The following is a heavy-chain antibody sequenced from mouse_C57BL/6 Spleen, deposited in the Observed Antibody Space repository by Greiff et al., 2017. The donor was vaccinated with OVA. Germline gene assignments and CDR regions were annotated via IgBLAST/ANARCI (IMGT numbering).Heavy chain of an antibody. CDR3: GGGGSDDDGYFDD. J-gene: IGHJ1*03. D-gene: IGHD2-12*01. CDR1: GYAFTNYL. V-gene: IGHV1-54*01. Sequence: VQLQQSGAELVRPGTSVKVSCKASGYAFTNYLIEWVKQRPGQGLEWIGVINPGSGGTNYNEKFKGKATLTADKSSSTAYMQLSSLTSEDSAVYFCGGGGSDDDGYFDDWGTGTTVTVSA. CDR2: INPGSGGT.